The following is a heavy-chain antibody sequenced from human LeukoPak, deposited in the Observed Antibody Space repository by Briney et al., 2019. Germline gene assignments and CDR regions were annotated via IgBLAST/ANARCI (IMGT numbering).Heavy chain of an antibody. CDR2: IFHNGNT. J-gene: IGHJ4*02. Sequence: SETLSLTCTVSGYSISSDYYWGWIRQPPGKGLEWIGNIFHNGNTYYNPSLKSRVTISVDTSKNQFSLKLSSVTAADTAVYYCAREGYGLAPYWGQGTLVTVSS. CDR3: AREGYGLAPY. V-gene: IGHV4-38-2*02. D-gene: IGHD3/OR15-3a*01. CDR1: GYSISSDYY.